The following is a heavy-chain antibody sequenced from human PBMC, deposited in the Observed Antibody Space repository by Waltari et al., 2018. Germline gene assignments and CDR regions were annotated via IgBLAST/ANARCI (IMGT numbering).Heavy chain of an antibody. Sequence: QVQLVESGGGVVQPGRSLRLSCAASGFTFSSYAMHWVRQAPGKGLEWVAVISYDGSNKYYADSVKGRFTISRDNSKNTLYPQMNSLRAEDTAVYYCAREVAAAGYYFDYWGQGTLVTVSS. CDR3: AREVAAAGYYFDY. J-gene: IGHJ4*02. V-gene: IGHV3-30-3*01. CDR1: GFTFSSYA. D-gene: IGHD6-13*01. CDR2: ISYDGSNK.